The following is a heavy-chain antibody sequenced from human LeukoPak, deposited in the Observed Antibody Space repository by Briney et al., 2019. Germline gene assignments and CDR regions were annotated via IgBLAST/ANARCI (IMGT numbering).Heavy chain of an antibody. J-gene: IGHJ6*03. CDR3: ASRWKGIVSDYYYYMDV. Sequence: GGSLRLSCAASGFTFRSYGMTWVRQAPGKGLEWVSAISGSGGSTYYADSVKGRFTISRDNSKNTLYLQMNSLRAEDTAVYYCASRWKGIVSDYYYYMDVWGKGTTVTISS. D-gene: IGHD2-15*01. CDR1: GFTFRSYG. CDR2: ISGSGGST. V-gene: IGHV3-23*01.